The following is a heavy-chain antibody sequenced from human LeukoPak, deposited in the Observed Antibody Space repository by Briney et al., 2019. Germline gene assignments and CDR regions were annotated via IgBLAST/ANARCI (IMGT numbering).Heavy chain of an antibody. Sequence: GGSLRLSCAASGFPFSSHAMSWVRQPPGKGLEWVAAISNGETYYADSVRGRFAISRDDSTTTVYLHMNSLRDEDTALYHCVREAGYCAPVCVKTNWFDPWGQGTLVTVSS. CDR3: VREAGYCAPVCVKTNWFDP. CDR1: GFPFSSHA. V-gene: IGHV3-23*01. CDR2: ISNGET. J-gene: IGHJ5*02. D-gene: IGHD2-15*01.